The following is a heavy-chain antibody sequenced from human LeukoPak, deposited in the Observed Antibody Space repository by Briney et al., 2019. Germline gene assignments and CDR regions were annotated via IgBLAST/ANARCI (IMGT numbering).Heavy chain of an antibody. J-gene: IGHJ4*02. D-gene: IGHD3-10*01. V-gene: IGHV3-23*01. Sequence: GGSLRLSCAASGFTFSNYAITWARQAPGKGLEWISGISGSSGSTYYADSVKGRFTISRDNSKNTLYLQMNSLRAEDTAVYYCAKDRAYYASGSIIDYWGQGTLVTVSS. CDR1: GFTFSNYA. CDR2: ISGSSGST. CDR3: AKDRAYYASGSIIDY.